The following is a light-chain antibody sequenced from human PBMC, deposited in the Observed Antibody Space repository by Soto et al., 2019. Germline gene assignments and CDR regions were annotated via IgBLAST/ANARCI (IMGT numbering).Light chain of an antibody. CDR3: TSFISRTSPIL. V-gene: IGLV2-11*01. Sequence: QSALTQPRSVSGSPGQSVTISCTGTSSDVGGYDYVSWYQQHPGKAPKLMIYDVSKRPSGVPDRFSTSKSGNTASLTISGLQAEDEADYYCTSFISRTSPILFGGGTQLAVL. CDR2: DVS. CDR1: SSDVGGYDY. J-gene: IGLJ2*01.